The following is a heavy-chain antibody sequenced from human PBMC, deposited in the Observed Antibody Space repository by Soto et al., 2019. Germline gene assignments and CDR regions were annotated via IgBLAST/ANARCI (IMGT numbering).Heavy chain of an antibody. J-gene: IGHJ6*02. CDR1: GGSISSGDYY. D-gene: IGHD3-3*01. CDR2: IYYSGST. CDR3: ARGHNDFWSGSRGMDV. Sequence: QVQLQESGPGLVKASQTLSLTCTVSGGSISSGDYYWSWIRQPPGKGLEWIGYIYYSGSTYYNPSLKNRFTISVDTSNHQFSLKLSSVTAADTAVYYCARGHNDFWSGSRGMDVWGQGTTVTVSS. V-gene: IGHV4-30-4*01.